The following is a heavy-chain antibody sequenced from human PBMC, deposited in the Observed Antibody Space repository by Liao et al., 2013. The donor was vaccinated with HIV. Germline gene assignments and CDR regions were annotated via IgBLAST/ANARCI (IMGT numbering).Heavy chain of an antibody. CDR2: IYTSGST. V-gene: IGHV4-61*02. D-gene: IGHD7-27*01. Sequence: QVQLQESGPRLVKPSQTLSLTCTVSGGSISSGSYYWTWIRQPAGKGPEWIGRIYTSGSTDYNPSLRGRVTISLDTSKNLFSLKLTSVTAADTAVYYCARDETELGHVWGKGTSVTVSS. CDR3: ARDETELGHV. CDR1: GGSISSGSYY. J-gene: IGHJ6*04.